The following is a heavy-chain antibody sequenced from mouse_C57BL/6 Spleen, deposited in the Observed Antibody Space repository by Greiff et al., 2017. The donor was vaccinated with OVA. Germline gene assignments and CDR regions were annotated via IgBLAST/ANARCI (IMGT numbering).Heavy chain of an antibody. J-gene: IGHJ3*01. CDR2: ISDGGSYT. Sequence: EVMLVESGGGLVKPGGSLKLSCAASGFTFSSYAMSWVRQTPEKRLEWVATISDGGSYTYYPDNVKGRFTISRDNAKNNLYLQMSHLKSEDTAMYYCARDDRGFAYWGQGTLVTVSA. CDR3: ARDDRGFAY. V-gene: IGHV5-4*01. CDR1: GFTFSSYA.